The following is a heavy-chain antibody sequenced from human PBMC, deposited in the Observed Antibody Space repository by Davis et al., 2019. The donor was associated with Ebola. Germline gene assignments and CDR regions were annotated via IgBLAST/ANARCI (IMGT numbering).Heavy chain of an antibody. CDR3: ARVIVGATTLDY. D-gene: IGHD1-26*01. CDR2: IYYSGST. Sequence: SETLSLTCTVSGGSISSYYWSWIRQHPGKGLEWIGSIYYSGSTYYNPSLKSRVTISVDKSKNQFSLKLSSVTAADTAVYYCARVIVGATTLDYWGQGTLVTVSS. CDR1: GGSISSYY. V-gene: IGHV4-59*12. J-gene: IGHJ4*02.